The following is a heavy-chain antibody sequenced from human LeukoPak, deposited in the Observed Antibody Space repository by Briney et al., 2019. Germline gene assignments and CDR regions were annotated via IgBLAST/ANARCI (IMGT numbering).Heavy chain of an antibody. J-gene: IGHJ4*02. CDR3: ARLHYYNTSGYDY. V-gene: IGHV4-4*02. CDR2: IFHSGNT. Sequence: SETLSLTCAVSGGSISSSNWWSWVRQPPGKGLEWIGGIFHSGNTNYNPSLKSRVTISVDKSKNQFSLRLSSVTAADTAVYYCARLHYYNTSGYDYWGLGALVTVSS. CDR1: GGSISSSNW. D-gene: IGHD3-22*01.